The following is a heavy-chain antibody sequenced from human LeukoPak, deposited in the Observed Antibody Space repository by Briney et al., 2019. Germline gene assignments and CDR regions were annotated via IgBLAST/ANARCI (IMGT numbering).Heavy chain of an antibody. CDR2: VSDSGSTT. CDR1: GFTFSNLA. J-gene: IGHJ4*02. CDR3: AKDARRYSGWYFFDH. Sequence: GGSLRLSCVASGFTFSNLAMGWVRQAPGKGLEWVSVVSDSGSTTYYADSVKGRFTISRDNSRNTLYLQMNSLRVDDTAVYYCAKDARRYSGWYFFDHWGQGTLVTVSS. V-gene: IGHV3-23*01. D-gene: IGHD6-19*01.